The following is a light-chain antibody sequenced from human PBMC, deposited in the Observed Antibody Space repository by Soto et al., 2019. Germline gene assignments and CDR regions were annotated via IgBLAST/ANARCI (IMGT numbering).Light chain of an antibody. J-gene: IGKJ4*01. Sequence: DIQMTQSPSSLSASVGDRVTITCRASQSISTYLNWYQQKSGKAPKLLIYGTNTLKSGVPSRFSGSGSGTDFTLTISSLQFEDFAVYYCQQSYTSPRLTFGGGTKVEIK. CDR1: QSISTY. V-gene: IGKV1-39*01. CDR2: GTN. CDR3: QQSYTSPRLT.